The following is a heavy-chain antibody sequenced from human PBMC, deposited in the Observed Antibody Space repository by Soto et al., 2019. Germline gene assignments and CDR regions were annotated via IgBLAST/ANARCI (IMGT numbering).Heavy chain of an antibody. CDR1: GFTFRSNV. J-gene: IGHJ5*02. CDR2: ISADGNSQ. V-gene: IGHV3-30*04. CDR3: VRGVWDQVVGWFVP. Sequence: QVQLVESGGGVVQPGRSLRLSCEASGFTFRSNVMNWVRQAPGKGLEWVAVISADGNSQYYRVSVKGRFTISRDNAKNTLNMQVNSLRVDDAAVYYCVRGVWDQVVGWFVPWGQGSLVIVSS. D-gene: IGHD3-16*01.